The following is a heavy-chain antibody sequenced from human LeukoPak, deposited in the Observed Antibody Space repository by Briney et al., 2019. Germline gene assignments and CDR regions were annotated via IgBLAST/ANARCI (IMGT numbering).Heavy chain of an antibody. Sequence: GRSLRLSCAASEFTFSSYAMHWVRQAPGKGLEWVAVISYDGSNKEYTDSVKGRFTISRDNSKNTLYLQMNSLRDEDTAVYYCAKDPDSRSQGFFDYWGQGTLVTVSS. V-gene: IGHV3-30-3*01. J-gene: IGHJ4*02. CDR3: AKDPDSRSQGFFDY. CDR1: EFTFSSYA. D-gene: IGHD1-26*01. CDR2: ISYDGSNK.